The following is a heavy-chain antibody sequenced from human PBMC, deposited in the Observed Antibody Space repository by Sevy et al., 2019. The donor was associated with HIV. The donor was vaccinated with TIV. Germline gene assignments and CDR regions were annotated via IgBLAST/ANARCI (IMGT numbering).Heavy chain of an antibody. CDR3: TRVQGTISAYFYFGMDV. Sequence: GGSLRLSCTGSGFTFGDYAVSWLRQAPGKGLEWVGFIRSKTYGGETEYAASVKGRFTISREESKSIAYLQMNSLKTEDTAVYYCTRVQGTISAYFYFGMDVWGQGTTVTVSS. J-gene: IGHJ6*02. CDR1: GFTFGDYA. CDR2: IRSKTYGGET. V-gene: IGHV3-49*03. D-gene: IGHD2-21*01.